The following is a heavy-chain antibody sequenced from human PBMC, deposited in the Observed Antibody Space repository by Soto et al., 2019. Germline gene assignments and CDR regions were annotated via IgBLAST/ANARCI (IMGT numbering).Heavy chain of an antibody. CDR1: GYTFTGYY. J-gene: IGHJ6*03. CDR3: ARDSRGRSVYYMDV. D-gene: IGHD6-19*01. V-gene: IGHV1-2*04. CDR2: INPNSGGT. Sequence: GASVKVSCKASGYTFTGYYTHCVRQAPGQGLEWMGWINPNSGGTNYAQKFQGWVTMTRDTSISTAYMELSRLRSDDTAVYYCARDSRGRSVYYMDVWGKGTTVTVSS.